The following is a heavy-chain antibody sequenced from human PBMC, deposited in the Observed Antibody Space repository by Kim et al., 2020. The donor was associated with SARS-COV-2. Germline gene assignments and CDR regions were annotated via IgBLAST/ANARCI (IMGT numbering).Heavy chain of an antibody. CDR1: GFTFSSYE. D-gene: IGHD3-3*01. CDR3: ARGALYDFWSGYWPESNYFDY. CDR2: ISSSGSTI. V-gene: IGHV3-48*03. J-gene: IGHJ4*02. Sequence: GGSLRLFCAASGFTFSSYEMNWVRQAPGKGLEWVSYISSSGSTIYYADSVKGRFTISRDNAKNSLYLQMNSLRAEDTAVYYCARGALYDFWSGYWPESNYFDYWGQGTLVTVSS.